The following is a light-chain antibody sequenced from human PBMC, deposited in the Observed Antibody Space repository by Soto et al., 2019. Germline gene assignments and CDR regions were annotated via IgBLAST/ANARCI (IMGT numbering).Light chain of an antibody. Sequence: DIQMTQSPSSLSASVGNRVTITCQASQDIATYLNWYQQKPGKATKLLIYAASSLQSGVPSRFSGSGSGTDFTLTISSPQPEDFATYYCQQSYSTPLTFGGGTKVDIK. J-gene: IGKJ4*01. V-gene: IGKV1-39*01. CDR2: AAS. CDR3: QQSYSTPLT. CDR1: QDIATY.